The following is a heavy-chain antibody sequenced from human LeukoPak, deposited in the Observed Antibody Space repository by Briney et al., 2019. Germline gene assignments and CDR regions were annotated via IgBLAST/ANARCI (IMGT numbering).Heavy chain of an antibody. CDR2: FSVSDQTP. D-gene: IGHD6-13*01. CDR3: ARAIAAAGYWYFDL. J-gene: IGHJ2*01. V-gene: IGHV3-23*01. Sequence: PGGTLRLSCAASGFTFSSYAMSWVREAPGKGLEWGSGFSVSDQTPYYADSVKGRFTISRDNAKNKLYLEINSLRAEDTAVYYWARAIAAAGYWYFDLWGRGTLVTVSS. CDR1: GFTFSSYA.